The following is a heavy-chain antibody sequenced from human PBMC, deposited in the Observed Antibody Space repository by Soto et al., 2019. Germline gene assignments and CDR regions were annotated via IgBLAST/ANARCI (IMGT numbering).Heavy chain of an antibody. CDR1: GFTFSSYG. V-gene: IGHV3-30*03. J-gene: IGHJ4*02. D-gene: IGHD3-3*01. Sequence: LRLSCAASGFTFSSYGMHWVRQAPGKGLEWVAVISYDGSNKYYADSVKGRFTISRDNSKNTLYLQMNSLRAEDTAVYYCSRTYYDFPFDYWGQGTLVTVSS. CDR3: SRTYYDFPFDY. CDR2: ISYDGSNK.